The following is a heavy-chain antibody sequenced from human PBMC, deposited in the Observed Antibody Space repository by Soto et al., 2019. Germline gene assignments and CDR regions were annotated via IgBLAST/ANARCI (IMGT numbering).Heavy chain of an antibody. V-gene: IGHV3-53*02. D-gene: IGHD3-10*01. J-gene: IGHJ4*02. CDR1: GFTVSSSY. CDR3: ARGGPTGGSPFDY. CDR2: IYSGGAI. Sequence: EVQLVETGGGLIQPGGSLRLSCSASGFTVSSSYMSWVRQAPGKGLEWVSVIYSGGAIHYADSVKGRFTIARDNSKNTLYLEMNSLRAEDTAVYFCARGGPTGGSPFDYWGLGVLVIVSS.